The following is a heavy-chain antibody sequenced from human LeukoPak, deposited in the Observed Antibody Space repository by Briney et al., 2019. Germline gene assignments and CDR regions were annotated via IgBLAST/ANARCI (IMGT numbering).Heavy chain of an antibody. J-gene: IGHJ4*02. V-gene: IGHV3-23*01. CDR1: GFTFSSSA. CDR3: AKDQAYKYYYDSSGYSNTGSFDY. Sequence: GGSLRLSCAASGFTFSSSAMSWVRQAPGKGLEWISAIRGSGGSTYYADSVKGRFTISRDNSKNTLYLQMNSLRAEDTAVYYCAKDQAYKYYYDSSGYSNTGSFDYWGQGTLVTVSS. CDR2: IRGSGGST. D-gene: IGHD3-22*01.